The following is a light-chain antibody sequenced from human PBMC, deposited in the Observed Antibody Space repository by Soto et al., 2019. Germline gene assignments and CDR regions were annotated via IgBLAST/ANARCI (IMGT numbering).Light chain of an antibody. CDR3: QQFGSSPRT. J-gene: IGKJ1*01. CDR2: GAY. V-gene: IGKV3-20*01. Sequence: VLTQSPGTLSLSPGERATLSCRASQSVSSTYLAWYQQKPGQAPRLLIYGAYSRDTGIPERFSGSGSGTDFPLTISRLEPEDLAVYYCQQFGSSPRTFGKGTKVEI. CDR1: QSVSSTY.